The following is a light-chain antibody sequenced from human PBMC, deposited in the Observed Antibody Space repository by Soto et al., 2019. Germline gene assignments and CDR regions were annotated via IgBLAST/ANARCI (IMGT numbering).Light chain of an antibody. CDR2: AAS. V-gene: IGKV1-9*01. CDR3: QQLNSYPLT. Sequence: DIQLTQSPSFLSASVGDRVTITCRASQGISTYLAWYQQKPGRAPNLLIYAASTLQSGVPSRFSGSGSGTDFTFTISSLQPEDFATYFCQQLNSYPLTFGGGTKVEIK. CDR1: QGISTY. J-gene: IGKJ4*01.